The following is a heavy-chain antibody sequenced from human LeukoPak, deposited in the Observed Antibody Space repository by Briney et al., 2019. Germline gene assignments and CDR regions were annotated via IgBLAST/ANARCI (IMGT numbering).Heavy chain of an antibody. J-gene: IGHJ4*02. CDR2: IYYSGST. Sequence: SETLSLTCTVSGGSISSSSYYWGWIRQPPGKGLEWSGSIYYSGSTYYNPSLKSRVTISVDTSKNQFSLKLSSVTGADTAVYYCARQGSYGSGSYFDYWGQGTLVTVSS. CDR3: ARQGSYGSGSYFDY. CDR1: GGSISSSSYY. V-gene: IGHV4-39*01. D-gene: IGHD3-10*01.